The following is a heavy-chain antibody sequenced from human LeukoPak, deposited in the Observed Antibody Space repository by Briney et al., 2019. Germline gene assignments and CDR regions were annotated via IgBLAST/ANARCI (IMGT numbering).Heavy chain of an antibody. J-gene: IGHJ4*02. CDR1: GFSFSSYA. CDR3: AKDRGGITAADY. V-gene: IGHV3-23*01. D-gene: IGHD6-13*01. Sequence: GGSLRLSCVASGFSFSSYAMSWVRQAPGKGLEWVSAISGNSGSSYYADSVKGRFTISRDNFKNTLYLQMNSLRADDTALYYCAKDRGGITAADYWGQGTLVTVSS. CDR2: ISGNSGSS.